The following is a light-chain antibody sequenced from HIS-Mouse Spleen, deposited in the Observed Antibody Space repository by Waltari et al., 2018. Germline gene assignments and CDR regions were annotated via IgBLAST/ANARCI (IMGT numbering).Light chain of an antibody. CDR3: SSYAGSNNLV. V-gene: IGLV2-8*01. Sequence: QSALTQPPSASGSPGQSVTIPCTATSSDVGRYNYLSWYQRHPGKATKLMIYEVSTRPSGVPDRFAGSKSGNTASLTVSGLQAEDEADYYCSSYAGSNNLVFGGGTKLTVL. J-gene: IGLJ2*01. CDR1: SSDVGRYNY. CDR2: EVS.